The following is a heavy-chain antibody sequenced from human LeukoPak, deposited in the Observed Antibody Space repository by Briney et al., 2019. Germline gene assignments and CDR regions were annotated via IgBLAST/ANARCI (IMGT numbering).Heavy chain of an antibody. CDR2: VNPSSGDT. D-gene: IGHD2-15*01. CDR1: GYTFTNYC. Sequence: ASVKVSCKASGYTFTNYCKHWVRQAPGQGLEWMGIVNPSSGDTNYAQKFQGRVTMTRDTSTTTVYMDLSSLSSEDTAVYYCARDRHCSGGICHSNWFDPWGQGTQVTVSS. V-gene: IGHV1-46*01. J-gene: IGHJ5*02. CDR3: ARDRHCSGGICHSNWFDP.